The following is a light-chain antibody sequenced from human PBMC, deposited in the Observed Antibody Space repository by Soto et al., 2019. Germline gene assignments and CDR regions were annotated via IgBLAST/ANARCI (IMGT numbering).Light chain of an antibody. CDR2: EVS. CDR3: SSYAGSNNFV. CDR1: RSAVGGYNY. Sequence: QSALTQPPSASGSPGQSVTISCTGTRSAVGGYNYVSWYQQHPGKAPKLMIYEVSKRPSGVPDRFSGSKSDNTASLTVSGLQAEDEADYYCSSYAGSNNFVFGTGTKVTVL. J-gene: IGLJ1*01. V-gene: IGLV2-8*01.